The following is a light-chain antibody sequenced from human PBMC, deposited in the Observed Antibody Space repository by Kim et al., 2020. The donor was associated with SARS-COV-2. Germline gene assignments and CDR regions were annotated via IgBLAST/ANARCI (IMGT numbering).Light chain of an antibody. CDR2: RNS. CDR1: SSNRGRQY. Sequence: GQRVIIPCSGSSSNRGRQYVYWYQQLPGTAPKLVIYRNSQRSSGVPDRVSASKSGTSASLAISGLQSEDEADYYCATWDDSLSGPVFGGGTQLTVL. V-gene: IGLV1-47*01. CDR3: ATWDDSLSGPV. J-gene: IGLJ3*02.